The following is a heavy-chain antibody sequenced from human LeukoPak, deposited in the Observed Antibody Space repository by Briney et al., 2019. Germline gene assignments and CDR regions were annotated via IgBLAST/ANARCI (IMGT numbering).Heavy chain of an antibody. V-gene: IGHV4-39*01. J-gene: IGHJ5*02. CDR2: FYYSGST. Sequence: SETLSLTCAVSGGSISSSGYCWCWIRQPPGKGLEWIASFYYSGSTYYNPSLKRRVTISVDTSKNQLSLKLSSLTAADTAVYYCARHEYSGSYYGLSWFDPWGQGTLVTVSS. CDR3: ARHEYSGSYYGLSWFDP. D-gene: IGHD1-26*01. CDR1: GGSISSSGYC.